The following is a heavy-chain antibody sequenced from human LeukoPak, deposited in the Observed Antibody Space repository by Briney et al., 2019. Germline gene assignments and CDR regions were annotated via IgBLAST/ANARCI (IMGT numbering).Heavy chain of an antibody. V-gene: IGHV1-3*01. J-gene: IGHJ3*02. CDR1: GYTFTSYA. CDR2: INAGNGNT. CDR3: ARDYSSGWYGAFDI. Sequence: ASVKVSCKASGYTFTSYAMHRERQAPGQRLEWMGWINAGNGNTKYSQKFQGRVTITRDTSASTAYMELSSLRSEDTAVYYCARDYSSGWYGAFDIWGQGTMVTVFS. D-gene: IGHD6-19*01.